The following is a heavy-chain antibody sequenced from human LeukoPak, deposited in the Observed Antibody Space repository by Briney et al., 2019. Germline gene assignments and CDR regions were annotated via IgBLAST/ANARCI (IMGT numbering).Heavy chain of an antibody. Sequence: GASVKVSCKASGYRFNNFGITWVRQAPGQGLEWMGWISIFNDYTDYTERLQGRVTLTTDTSTSTAYMELRSLRSDDTAVYYCARDLAVTAIPGRAFDIWGQGTMVTVSS. D-gene: IGHD2-21*02. J-gene: IGHJ3*02. CDR1: GYRFNNFG. CDR3: ARDLAVTAIPGRAFDI. V-gene: IGHV1-18*01. CDR2: ISIFNDYT.